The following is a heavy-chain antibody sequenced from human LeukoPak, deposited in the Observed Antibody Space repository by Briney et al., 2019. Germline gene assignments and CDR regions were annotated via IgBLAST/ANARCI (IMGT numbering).Heavy chain of an antibody. CDR2: ISYDGSNK. Sequence: PGRSLRLSCAASGFTISSYAMHWVRQAPGKGLEWVAVISYDGSNKYYADSVKGRFTISRDNSKNTLYLQMNSLRAEDTAVYYCARAGVVTATLGAFDIWGQGTMVTVSS. CDR1: GFTISSYA. CDR3: ARAGVVTATLGAFDI. D-gene: IGHD2-21*02. V-gene: IGHV3-30-3*01. J-gene: IGHJ3*02.